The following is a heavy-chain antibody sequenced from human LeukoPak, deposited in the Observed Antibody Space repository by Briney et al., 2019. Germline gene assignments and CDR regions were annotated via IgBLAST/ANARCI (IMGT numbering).Heavy chain of an antibody. D-gene: IGHD3-10*01. CDR3: TTARWFSYYFDY. CDR2: IKTKTDGGTT. Sequence: GGSLRLSCAASGFTFSNAWMSWVRQAPGKGLEWVGRIKTKTDGGTTDYAAPVKGRFTISRDDSKNTLYLQMNSLKTEDTAVYYCTTARWFSYYFDYWGQGTLVTVSS. J-gene: IGHJ4*02. V-gene: IGHV3-15*01. CDR1: GFTFSNAW.